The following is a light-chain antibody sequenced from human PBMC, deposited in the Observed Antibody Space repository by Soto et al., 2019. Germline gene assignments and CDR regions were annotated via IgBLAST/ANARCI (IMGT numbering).Light chain of an antibody. V-gene: IGKV1-39*01. CDR2: AAS. CDR3: QQSYSTPRT. CDR1: QSISSY. J-gene: IGKJ1*01. Sequence: DIQMTQSPSSLSASVGDRVTITCRASQSISSYLNWYQQKAGEAPKLLIYAASSLQSGVPSRFSGSGSGTDVTLTISSLQPEEFATYYCQQSYSTPRTFGQGTKVEIK.